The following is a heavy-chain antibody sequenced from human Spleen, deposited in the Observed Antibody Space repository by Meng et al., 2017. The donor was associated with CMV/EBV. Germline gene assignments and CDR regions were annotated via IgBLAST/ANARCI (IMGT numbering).Heavy chain of an antibody. CDR1: GYTFTGHY. CDR2: INPNTGGT. CDR3: AFGCSSTTCYRGSSWFDP. J-gene: IGHJ5*02. Sequence: ASVKVSCKASGYTFTGHYMHWVRQAPGQGLEWMGWINPNTGGTNYAQKLQGRVTMTSDTSISTAYMELRRLRSDDTAVYYCAFGCSSTTCYRGSSWFDPWGQGTLVTVSS. V-gene: IGHV1-2*02. D-gene: IGHD2-2*01.